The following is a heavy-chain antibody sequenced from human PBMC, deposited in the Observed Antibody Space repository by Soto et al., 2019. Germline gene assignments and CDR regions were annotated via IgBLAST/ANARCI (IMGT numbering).Heavy chain of an antibody. Sequence: QVQLVQSGAEVKKPGSSVKVSCKASGGTFSSYAISWVRQAPGQGLEWMGGIIPIFGTANYAQKFQGRVTITEDKSTSTAYMELSSLRAGDRAVYYCAGDRGQVVGGGAFGFFDYWGQGTLVTVSS. CDR3: AGDRGQVVGGGAFGFFDY. J-gene: IGHJ4*02. CDR1: GGTFSSYA. CDR2: IIPIFGTA. V-gene: IGHV1-69*06. D-gene: IGHD6-6*01.